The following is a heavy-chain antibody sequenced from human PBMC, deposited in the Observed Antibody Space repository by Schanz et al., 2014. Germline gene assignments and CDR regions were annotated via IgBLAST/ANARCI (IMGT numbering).Heavy chain of an antibody. Sequence: QVQLVQSGAEVKKPGASVKVSCTASGYTFTSYDINWVRQAPGQGLEWLGWMNPNSGNPGFAQKLRGRVTMTRNTSMSTAYIELHILTSEDTAVYYCARGRTFDYWGQGTLVTVSS. V-gene: IGHV1-8*01. CDR3: ARGRTFDY. CDR2: MNPNSGNP. CDR1: GYTFTSYD. J-gene: IGHJ4*02.